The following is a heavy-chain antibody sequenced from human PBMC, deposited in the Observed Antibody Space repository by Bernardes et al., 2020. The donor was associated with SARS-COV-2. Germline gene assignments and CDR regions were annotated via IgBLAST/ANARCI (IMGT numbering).Heavy chain of an antibody. CDR2: ISYDGSNK. J-gene: IGHJ2*01. CDR3: ARAPGGNSWYFDL. CDR1: GFTFSSYG. D-gene: IGHD2-15*01. Sequence: GGSLRLSCAASGFTFSSYGMHWVRQAPGKGLEWVAVISYDGSNKYYADSVKGRFTISRDNSKNTLYLQMNSLRAEDTAVYYCARAPGGNSWYFDLWGRGTLVTVSS. V-gene: IGHV3-30*03.